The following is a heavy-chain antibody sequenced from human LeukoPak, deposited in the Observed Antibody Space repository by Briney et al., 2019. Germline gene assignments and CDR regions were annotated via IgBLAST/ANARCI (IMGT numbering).Heavy chain of an antibody. Sequence: SQTLSLTCGVSGVSITSDTYYWSWIRQPPGTGLEWIGYILHSGSSYYNPSLNSRVTISIDTSKNQFSLKLNSVTAADTAVYYCAKTRNFWSAYFDYWGQGTLVTVSS. D-gene: IGHD3-3*01. V-gene: IGHV4-30-2*01. J-gene: IGHJ4*02. CDR2: ILHSGSS. CDR3: AKTRNFWSAYFDY. CDR1: GVSITSDTYY.